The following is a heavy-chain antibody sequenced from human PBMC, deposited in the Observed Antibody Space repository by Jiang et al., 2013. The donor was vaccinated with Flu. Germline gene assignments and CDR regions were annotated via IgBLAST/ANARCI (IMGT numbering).Heavy chain of an antibody. J-gene: IGHJ5*02. CDR1: GGSISTSSSY. D-gene: IGHD1/OR15-1a*01. V-gene: IGHV4-39*01. Sequence: GPGLVKPSETLSLTCTVSGGSISTSSSYWGWVRQPPGKGLEWIGYISYSGSTYFNPSLKSRVTISVDTSKNQFSLKLPSVTAADTAVYYCARHGRTSPTGWFDPWGPGNPGHRSPQ. CDR3: ARHGRTSPTGWFDP. CDR2: ISYSGST.